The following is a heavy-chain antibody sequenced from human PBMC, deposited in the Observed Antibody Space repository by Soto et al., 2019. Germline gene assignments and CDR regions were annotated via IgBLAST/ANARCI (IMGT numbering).Heavy chain of an antibody. Sequence: QVQLQESGPGLVKPSQTLSLTCTVSGGSINSGGYCWSWIRQHPGKGLDWIGCISYGGTTSYNPSLKSRVTISVDTSKNQFSLKLTSVTAADTAVYYCSRGILVWGQGALITVSS. V-gene: IGHV4-31*03. D-gene: IGHD5-18*01. CDR1: GGSINSGGYC. J-gene: IGHJ4*02. CDR3: SRGILV. CDR2: ISYGGTT.